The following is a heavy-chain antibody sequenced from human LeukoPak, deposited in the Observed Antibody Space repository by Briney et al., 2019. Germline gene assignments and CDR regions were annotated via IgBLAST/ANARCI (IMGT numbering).Heavy chain of an antibody. Sequence: GASVKVSCKASGGTFSSYAISWVRQAPGQGLEWMGGIIPIFGTANYAQKFQGRVTITADESTSTAYMELSSLRSEDTAVYYCARVGYSYGYDWFDPWGLGTLVTVSS. CDR3: ARVGYSYGYDWFDP. J-gene: IGHJ5*02. CDR2: IIPIFGTA. CDR1: GGTFSSYA. D-gene: IGHD5-18*01. V-gene: IGHV1-69*13.